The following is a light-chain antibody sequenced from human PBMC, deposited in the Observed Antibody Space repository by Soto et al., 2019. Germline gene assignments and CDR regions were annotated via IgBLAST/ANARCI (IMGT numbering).Light chain of an antibody. CDR3: QQDNTWPLT. CDR2: GAS. J-gene: IGKJ1*01. CDR1: QPISRN. V-gene: IGKV3-15*01. Sequence: EIVMTQSPDNLSVSLGQGATLSCRASQPISRNLAWYQQKPGQAPRLLIYGASTRATDIPGRFSGGGSGTEFTLTHSSIQYEDFAIYFCQQDNTWPLTFGQGTKVEVK.